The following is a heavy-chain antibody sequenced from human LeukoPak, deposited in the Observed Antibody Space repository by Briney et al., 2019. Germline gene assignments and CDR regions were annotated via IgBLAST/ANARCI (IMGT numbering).Heavy chain of an antibody. CDR2: ISGTGGST. D-gene: IGHD3-10*01. V-gene: IGHV3-23*01. J-gene: IGHJ6*02. Sequence: GGSLRLSCAASGFTFSTYAMSWVRQAPGKGLECVSTISGTGGSTYYADSVKGGFTISRDNSKNTLYLQMNSLRAEDTAVYYCARDFGVRGYYYGMDVWGQGTTVTVSS. CDR3: ARDFGVRGYYYGMDV. CDR1: GFTFSTYA.